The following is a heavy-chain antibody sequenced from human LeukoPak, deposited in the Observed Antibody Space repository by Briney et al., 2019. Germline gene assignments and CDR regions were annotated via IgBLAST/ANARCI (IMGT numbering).Heavy chain of an antibody. D-gene: IGHD3-3*01. Sequence: PGGSLRLSCAASGFTFSNAWMSWVRQAPGKGLEWVGRIKSKTDGGTTDYAAPVKGRFTISRDDSKNTLYLQMNSLKTEDTAVYYCTTDKWITIFGVVIAPDYWGQGTLVTVSS. J-gene: IGHJ4*02. CDR2: IKSKTDGGTT. CDR3: TTDKWITIFGVVIAPDY. CDR1: GFTFSNAW. V-gene: IGHV3-15*01.